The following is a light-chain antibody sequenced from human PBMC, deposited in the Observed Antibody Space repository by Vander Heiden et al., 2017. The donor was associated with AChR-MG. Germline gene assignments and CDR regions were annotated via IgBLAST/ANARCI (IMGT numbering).Light chain of an antibody. CDR1: KLGDKY. CDR3: QAWDSSAVA. CDR2: QNT. Sequence: SYELTQQPSVSVSPGQTASITCSGDKLGDKYACWYQQKPGQSPVLVIYQNTKRPSGIPERFSGSNSGNTATLTISGTQAMDEADYYCQAWDSSAVAFGGGTKLTVL. J-gene: IGLJ2*01. V-gene: IGLV3-1*01.